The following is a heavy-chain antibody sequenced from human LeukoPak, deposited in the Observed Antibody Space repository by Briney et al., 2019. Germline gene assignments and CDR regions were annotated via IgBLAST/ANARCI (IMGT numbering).Heavy chain of an antibody. CDR1: GFTVSSNY. V-gene: IGHV3-53*01. CDR2: IYSGGST. D-gene: IGHD5-18*01. Sequence: GGSLRLSCAASGFTVSSNYMSWVRQAPGKGLEWVSVIYSGGSTYYADSVKGRFTISRDNSKNTLYLQMNSLRAEDTAVYYCARLPRGYSYGVRYYHYYMDVWGKGTTVTISS. J-gene: IGHJ6*03. CDR3: ARLPRGYSYGVRYYHYYMDV.